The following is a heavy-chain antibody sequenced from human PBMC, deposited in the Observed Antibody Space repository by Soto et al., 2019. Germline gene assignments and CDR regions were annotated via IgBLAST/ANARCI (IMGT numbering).Heavy chain of an antibody. CDR1: GFTFGDYA. Sequence: GGSLRLSCTASGFTFGDYAMSWFRQAPGKGLEWVGFIRSKAYGGTTEYAASVKGRFTISRDDSKSIAYLQMNSLKTEDTAVYYCTRDTLLWFGELLYYYYYGMDVWGQGTTVTVSS. CDR2: IRSKAYGGTT. J-gene: IGHJ6*02. CDR3: TRDTLLWFGELLYYYYYGMDV. D-gene: IGHD3-10*01. V-gene: IGHV3-49*03.